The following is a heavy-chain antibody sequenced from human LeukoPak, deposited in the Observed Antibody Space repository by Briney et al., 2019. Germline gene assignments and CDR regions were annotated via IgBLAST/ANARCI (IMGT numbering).Heavy chain of an antibody. CDR3: ARSGYSSSWYKSDNFDY. CDR2: ISAYNGNT. V-gene: IGHV1-18*01. J-gene: IGHJ4*02. D-gene: IGHD6-13*01. CDR1: GYTFTSYG. Sequence: ASGKVSCKASGYTFTSYGISWVRQAPGQGLEWMGWISAYNGNTNYAQKLQGRVTMTTDTSTSTAYMELRSLRSDDTAVYYCARSGYSSSWYKSDNFDYWGQGTLVTVSS.